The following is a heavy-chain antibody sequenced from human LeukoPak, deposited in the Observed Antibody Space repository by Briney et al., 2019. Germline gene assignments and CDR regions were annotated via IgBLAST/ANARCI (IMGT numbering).Heavy chain of an antibody. Sequence: PGGSLRLSCAASGFTFSNYGMNWVRQAPGKGLEWVSGISGSGGSTYSADSVKGRFIISRDNSKNTLYLQMNSLRAEDTAVYYCARGTHYDSSGYDAFDIWGQGTMVTVSS. J-gene: IGHJ3*02. V-gene: IGHV3-23*01. D-gene: IGHD3-22*01. CDR2: ISGSGGST. CDR3: ARGTHYDSSGYDAFDI. CDR1: GFTFSNYG.